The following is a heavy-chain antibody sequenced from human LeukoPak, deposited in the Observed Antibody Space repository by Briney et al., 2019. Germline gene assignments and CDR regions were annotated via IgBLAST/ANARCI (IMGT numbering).Heavy chain of an antibody. CDR3: ARLNLPGVYYYGSGSYYHFDY. Sequence: PSETLSLTCTVSGGSINSYYWSWIRQPPGKGLEWIGYIYYSGSTNYNPSLKSRVTISVDTSKNQFSLKLSSVTAADTAVYYCARLNLPGVYYYGSGSYYHFDYWGQGTLVTVSS. J-gene: IGHJ4*02. V-gene: IGHV4-59*08. CDR1: GGSINSYY. D-gene: IGHD3-10*01. CDR2: IYYSGST.